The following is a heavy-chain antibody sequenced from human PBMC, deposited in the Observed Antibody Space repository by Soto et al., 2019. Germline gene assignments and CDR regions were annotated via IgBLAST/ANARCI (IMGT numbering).Heavy chain of an antibody. CDR2: ISGSGGST. J-gene: IGHJ5*02. CDR3: AKDPMYDFWSDWFDP. D-gene: IGHD3-3*01. Sequence: PGGSLRLSCAASGFTFSSYAMSWVRQAPGKGLEWVSAISGSGGSTYYADSVKGRFTISRDNSKNTLYLQMNSLRAEDTAVYYCAKDPMYDFWSDWFDPWGQGTLVTVSS. V-gene: IGHV3-23*01. CDR1: GFTFSSYA.